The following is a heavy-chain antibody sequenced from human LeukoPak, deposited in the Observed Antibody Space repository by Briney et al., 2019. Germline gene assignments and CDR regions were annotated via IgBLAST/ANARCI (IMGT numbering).Heavy chain of an antibody. D-gene: IGHD3-22*01. Sequence: GASVKVSCKASGYTFTGYFIHWVRQAPGQGLEWMGWINPNSGDTKYAQKFQDRVTMTRDTSISTAYMELSSLRSDDTAFFYCVRGGYYHSSGPQGYWGQGTLVTVSS. J-gene: IGHJ4*02. V-gene: IGHV1-2*02. CDR3: VRGGYYHSSGPQGY. CDR1: GYTFTGYF. CDR2: INPNSGDT.